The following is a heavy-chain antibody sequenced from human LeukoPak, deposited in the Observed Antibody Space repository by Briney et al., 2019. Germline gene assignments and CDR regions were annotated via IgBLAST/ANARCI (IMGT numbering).Heavy chain of an antibody. CDR2: ISWNSGSI. CDR1: GFTFDDYA. J-gene: IGHJ6*03. Sequence: GGSLRLSCAASGFTFDDYAMHWVRRAPGKGLEWVSGISWNSGSIGYADSVKGRFTISRDNAKNSLYLQMNSLRAEDMALYYCAKDIRAYYYYSYMDVWGKGTTVTVSS. V-gene: IGHV3-9*03. D-gene: IGHD4-17*01. CDR3: AKDIRAYYYYSYMDV.